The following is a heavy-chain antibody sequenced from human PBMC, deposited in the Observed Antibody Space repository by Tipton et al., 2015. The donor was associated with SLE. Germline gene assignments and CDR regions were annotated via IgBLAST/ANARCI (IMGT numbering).Heavy chain of an antibody. CDR1: GGSVASTYY. D-gene: IGHD3-16*01. Sequence: GSLRLSCTVSGGSVASTYYWGWIRQPPGKGLEWIGTIYYSGTTYYNSSLRSRVTISADTSKNQFSLDLTSVTAADTAVYYCARVLRGGLNLWGRGTLVTVSS. CDR2: IYYSGTT. CDR3: ARVLRGGLNL. V-gene: IGHV4-39*07. J-gene: IGHJ2*01.